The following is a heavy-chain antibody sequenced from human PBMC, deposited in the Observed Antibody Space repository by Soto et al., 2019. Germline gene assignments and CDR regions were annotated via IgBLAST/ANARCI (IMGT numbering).Heavy chain of an antibody. CDR1: GYSFTSYW. V-gene: IGHV5-51*01. Sequence: GESLKIYCKGSGYSFTSYWIGWVRQMPGKGLEWMGIIYPGDSDTRYSPSFQGQVTISADKSISTAYLQWSSLKASDTAMYYCATALSSSGTGGYYYGMDVWGQGTTVTVSS. J-gene: IGHJ6*02. D-gene: IGHD6-13*01. CDR2: IYPGDSDT. CDR3: ATALSSSGTGGYYYGMDV.